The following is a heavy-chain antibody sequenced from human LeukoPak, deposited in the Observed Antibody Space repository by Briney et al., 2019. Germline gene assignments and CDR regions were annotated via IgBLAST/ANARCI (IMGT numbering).Heavy chain of an antibody. V-gene: IGHV4-61*02. CDR3: AGTRRYCSGGSCYNWFDP. CDR1: GGSISSDIYY. D-gene: IGHD2-15*01. CDR2: IYMSGNT. Sequence: SQTLSLTCTVSGGSISSDIYYWSWIRQPAGKGLEWVGRIYMSGNTNYNLSLKSRLTISVDTSKNQFSLKLSSVTAADTAVYYCAGTRRYCSGGSCYNWFDPWGQGTLVTVSS. J-gene: IGHJ5*02.